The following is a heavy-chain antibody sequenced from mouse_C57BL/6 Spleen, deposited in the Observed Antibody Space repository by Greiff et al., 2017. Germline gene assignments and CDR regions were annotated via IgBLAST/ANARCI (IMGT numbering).Heavy chain of an antibody. J-gene: IGHJ1*03. CDR1: GFTFSDYG. Sequence: EVKLEESGGGLVKPGGSLKLSCAASGFTFSDYGMHWVRQAPEKGLEWVAYISSGSSTIYYADTVKGRFTISRDNAKNTLFLQMTSLRSEDTAMYYCARGSNYVYWYFDVWGTGTTVTVSS. CDR2: ISSGSSTI. V-gene: IGHV5-17*01. D-gene: IGHD2-5*01. CDR3: ARGSNYVYWYFDV.